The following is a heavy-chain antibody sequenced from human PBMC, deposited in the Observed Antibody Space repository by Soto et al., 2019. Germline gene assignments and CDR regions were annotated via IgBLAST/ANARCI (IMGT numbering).Heavy chain of an antibody. J-gene: IGHJ4*02. Sequence: EVQVLESGGGLVQPGGSLRLSCAASGFTFSSHAMSWARQAPGKGLEWVSAISGSGGSTYYADSVKGRFTISRDNSKNTLYLQMDSLRAEDTAVYYCARLGYSAHNEDYWGQGTLVTVSS. CDR1: GFTFSSHA. V-gene: IGHV3-23*01. D-gene: IGHD3-16*01. CDR2: ISGSGGST. CDR3: ARLGYSAHNEDY.